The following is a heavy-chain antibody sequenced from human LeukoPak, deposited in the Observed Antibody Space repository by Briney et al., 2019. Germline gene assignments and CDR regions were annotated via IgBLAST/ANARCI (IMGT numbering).Heavy chain of an antibody. J-gene: IGHJ5*02. D-gene: IGHD3-10*01. CDR2: ISGYNGNT. CDR1: GYTFTRYG. V-gene: IGHV1-18*01. Sequence: ASVKVSCKASGYTFTRYGISWVRQAPGQGLEWMGWISGYNGNTNYAEKLQGRVTMTTDTSTSTVYMELRSLRSDDTAVYYCARDSLYYGSGSYLGFDPWGQGTLVTVSS. CDR3: ARDSLYYGSGSYLGFDP.